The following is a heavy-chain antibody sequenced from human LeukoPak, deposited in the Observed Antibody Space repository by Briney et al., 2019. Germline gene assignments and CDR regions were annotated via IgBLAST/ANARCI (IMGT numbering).Heavy chain of an antibody. Sequence: QPGGSLRLSCAASGFTFSTYGMHWVRQAPGKGLEWVAVMWYDGSIKYYADSVKGRFTISRDNSKNTLYLQMSSLRAEDTAVYYWARAVGPFYIWGQGTIVIVSS. CDR1: GFTFSTYG. D-gene: IGHD3-16*01. V-gene: IGHV3-33*01. CDR3: ARAVGPFYI. J-gene: IGHJ3*02. CDR2: MWYDGSIK.